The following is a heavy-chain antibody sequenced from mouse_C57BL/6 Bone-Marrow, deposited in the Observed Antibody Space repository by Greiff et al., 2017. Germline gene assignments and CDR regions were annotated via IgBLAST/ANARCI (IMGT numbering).Heavy chain of an antibody. D-gene: IGHD2-5*01. Sequence: DVQLVESGGGLVKPGGSLKLSCAASGFTFSSYTMSWVRQTPEKRLEWVATISGGGGNTYYPDSVKGRFTISRDNAKNTLYLQMSSLRSEDTALYYCARHAPSYYSKAFAYWGQGTLVTVSA. CDR3: ARHAPSYYSKAFAY. CDR1: GFTFSSYT. CDR2: ISGGGGNT. J-gene: IGHJ3*01. V-gene: IGHV5-9*01.